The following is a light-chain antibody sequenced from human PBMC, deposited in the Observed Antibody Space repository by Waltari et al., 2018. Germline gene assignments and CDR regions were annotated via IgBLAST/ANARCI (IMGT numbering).Light chain of an antibody. Sequence: IQMTQSPSTLSASVGARVTLTCRASKSITRWLAWYQQKPWKAPKLLISKASSLENEVPSRFSGSGYGTEFTLTITSLQPDDSATFYCQHYSNYPPTFGGGTKVEIK. J-gene: IGKJ4*01. CDR3: QHYSNYPPT. CDR1: KSITRW. CDR2: KAS. V-gene: IGKV1-5*03.